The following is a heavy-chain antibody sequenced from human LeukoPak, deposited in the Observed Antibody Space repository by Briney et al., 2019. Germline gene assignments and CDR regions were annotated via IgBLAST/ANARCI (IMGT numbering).Heavy chain of an antibody. CDR2: IYTSGST. CDR3: ARDRKYYYDSSGYLFDY. Sequence: SETLSLTCTVSGVSISSYYWSWIRQPAGKGLEWIGRIYTSGSTNYNPSLKSRVTMSVDTSKNQFSLKLSSVTAADTAVYYCARDRKYYYDSSGYLFDYWGQGTLVTVSS. D-gene: IGHD3-22*01. CDR1: GVSISSYY. V-gene: IGHV4-4*07. J-gene: IGHJ4*02.